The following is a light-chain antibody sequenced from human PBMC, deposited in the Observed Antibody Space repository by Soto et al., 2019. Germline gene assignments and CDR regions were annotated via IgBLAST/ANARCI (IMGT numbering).Light chain of an antibody. CDR1: QSFRGL. J-gene: IGKJ1*01. CDR2: DAY. V-gene: IGKV3-11*01. Sequence: EVVLTQSPVTLSLSPGEIYTLSCRASQSFRGLLAWYQQKPGQAPRLLIYDAYNRATGIPPRFSGSGSGTDFTLTISSLQPDDFATYYCQHYNSYSEAFGQGTKVDIK. CDR3: QHYNSYSEA.